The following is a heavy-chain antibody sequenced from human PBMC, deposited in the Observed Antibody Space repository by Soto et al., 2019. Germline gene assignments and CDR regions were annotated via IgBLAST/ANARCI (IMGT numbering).Heavy chain of an antibody. CDR3: ARDLIAAAEYFQH. V-gene: IGHV3-30*03. CDR2: ISYSGKNK. Sequence: QVQLVESGGGVVQPGRSLSLSCAGSGFTFSAYGMHWVRQAPGKGLEWVALISYSGKNKYYADSVKGRFTISRDNSESTLFLQMNSLRAEDTAVYFCARDLIAAAEYFQHWGQGTLVTVSS. CDR1: GFTFSAYG. J-gene: IGHJ1*01. D-gene: IGHD6-13*01.